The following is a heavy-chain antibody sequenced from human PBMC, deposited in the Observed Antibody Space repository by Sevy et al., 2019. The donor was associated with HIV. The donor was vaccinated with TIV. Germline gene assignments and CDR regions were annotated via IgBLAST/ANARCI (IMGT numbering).Heavy chain of an antibody. J-gene: IGHJ4*02. V-gene: IGHV3-7*01. D-gene: IGHD3-22*01. Sequence: GGSLRLSCAASGFTFSRYWMSWVRQAPGKGLEWVANIKQDGSEKYYVDSVKGRFTIPRDNAKNSLYLQMNSLRADDTAVYYCARVKDDSSGYRFDYWGQGTLVTVSS. CDR1: GFTFSRYW. CDR3: ARVKDDSSGYRFDY. CDR2: IKQDGSEK.